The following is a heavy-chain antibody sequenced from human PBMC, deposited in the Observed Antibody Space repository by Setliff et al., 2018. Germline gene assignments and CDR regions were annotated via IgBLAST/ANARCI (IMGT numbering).Heavy chain of an antibody. CDR1: GGSFSGYY. V-gene: IGHV4-34*01. CDR2: INHSGST. D-gene: IGHD3-3*01. J-gene: IGHJ5*02. Sequence: LSLTCAVYGGSFSGYYWSWIRQPPGKGLEWIGEINHSGSTKYNPSLKSRVTISVDTSKNQFSVKLSSVTAADTAVYYCARGLVTIFGVVIMSPPWFDPWRQGTLVTVSS. CDR3: ARGLVTIFGVVIMSPPWFDP.